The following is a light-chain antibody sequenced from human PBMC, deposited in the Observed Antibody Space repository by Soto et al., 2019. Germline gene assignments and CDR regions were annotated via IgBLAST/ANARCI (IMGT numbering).Light chain of an antibody. Sequence: QTVLTQPPSVSGAQGQRFTISCTGSSSNIGAGYDVHWYQQLPGTAPKLLIYGNSNRPSGVPDRFSGSKSGTSASLAITGLQAEDEADYYCQSYDSSLSGYVFGTGTKVTVL. CDR2: GNS. CDR1: SSNIGAGYD. V-gene: IGLV1-40*01. CDR3: QSYDSSLSGYV. J-gene: IGLJ1*01.